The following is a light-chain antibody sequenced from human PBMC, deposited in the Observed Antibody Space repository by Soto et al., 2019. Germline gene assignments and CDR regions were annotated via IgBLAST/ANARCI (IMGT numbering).Light chain of an antibody. CDR3: QQYNNWPPMST. CDR2: GTS. J-gene: IGKJ2*01. Sequence: EIVMTQSPDTLSVSPGERATLSCRASKNVGRNGAWYQQRPGQAPRLLIHGTSTRAADIPARFSGSVSGTEFTLTINSLQPEDFVIYDCQQYNNWPPMSTFVQGTKLEMK. V-gene: IGKV3-15*01. CDR1: KNVGRN.